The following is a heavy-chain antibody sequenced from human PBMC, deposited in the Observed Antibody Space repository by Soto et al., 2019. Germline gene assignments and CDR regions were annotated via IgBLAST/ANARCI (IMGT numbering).Heavy chain of an antibody. Sequence: VGSLRLSCAASGFTVSSNYMSWVRQAPGKGLEWVSVIYSGDSTYYADSVKGRFTIPRDNSKTTLYLQMNSLRAEGTAVYYCARVTRGVRQYYFDYWGQGTLVTVSS. J-gene: IGHJ4*02. D-gene: IGHD3-10*01. CDR1: GFTVSSNY. CDR3: ARVTRGVRQYYFDY. CDR2: IYSGDST. V-gene: IGHV3-53*01.